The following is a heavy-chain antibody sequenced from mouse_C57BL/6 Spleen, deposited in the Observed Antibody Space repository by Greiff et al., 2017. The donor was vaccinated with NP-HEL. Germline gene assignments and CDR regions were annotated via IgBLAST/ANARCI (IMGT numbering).Heavy chain of an antibody. Sequence: VQLVESGPGLVQPSQSLSITCTVSGFSLTSYGVHWVRQSPGKGLEWLGVIWSGGSTDYNAAFISRLSISKDNSKSQVFFKMNSLQADDTAIYYCARPILSDGYDYAMDYWGQGTSVTVSS. CDR1: GFSLTSYG. J-gene: IGHJ4*01. V-gene: IGHV2-2*01. CDR3: ARPILSDGYDYAMDY. CDR2: IWSGGST. D-gene: IGHD2-3*01.